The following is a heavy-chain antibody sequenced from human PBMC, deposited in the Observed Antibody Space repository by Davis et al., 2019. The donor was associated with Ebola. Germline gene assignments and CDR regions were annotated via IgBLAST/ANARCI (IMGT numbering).Heavy chain of an antibody. V-gene: IGHV3-53*01. J-gene: IGHJ2*01. D-gene: IGHD4-17*01. Sequence: GESLKISCAASGFIFSSYVMSWVRQAPGKGLEWVSVIYRDGRTYYADSVKGRFTISRDNSKNTVYLQTNSLRAEDTAVYYCARHVYGDFWYFDLWGRGTRVTVSS. CDR3: ARHVYGDFWYFDL. CDR1: GFIFSSYV. CDR2: IYRDGRT.